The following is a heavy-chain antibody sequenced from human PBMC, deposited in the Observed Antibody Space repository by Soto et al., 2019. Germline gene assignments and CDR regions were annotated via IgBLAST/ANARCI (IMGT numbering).Heavy chain of an antibody. CDR2: IYYSGST. D-gene: IGHD3-10*01. CDR1: GGSISSSSYY. J-gene: IGHJ4*02. V-gene: IGHV4-39*01. CDR3: ARRTWYYYGSGSYIDY. Sequence: SETLSLTCTVSGGSISSSSYYWGWIRQPPGKGLEWIGSIYYSGSTYYNPSPKSRVTISVDTSKNQFSLKLSSVTAADTAVYYCARRTWYYYGSGSYIDYWGQGTLVTVSS.